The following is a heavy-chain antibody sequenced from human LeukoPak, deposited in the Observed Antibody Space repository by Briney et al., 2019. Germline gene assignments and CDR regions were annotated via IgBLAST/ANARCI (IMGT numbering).Heavy chain of an antibody. CDR1: GFTFSSYA. CDR3: AKLYASGSYSPFDY. D-gene: IGHD3-10*01. Sequence: PGGSLTLSCAASGFTFSSYAMSWVPQAPGKGLEWVSTFSGSGGSTNYADSVKGRFTISRDNSKNTLYLQMNSLRAEDTAVYYCAKLYASGSYSPFDYWGQGTLVTVSS. J-gene: IGHJ4*02. CDR2: FSGSGGST. V-gene: IGHV3-23*01.